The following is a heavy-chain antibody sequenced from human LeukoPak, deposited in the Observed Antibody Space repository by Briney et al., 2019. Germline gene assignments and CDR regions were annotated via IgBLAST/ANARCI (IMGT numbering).Heavy chain of an antibody. CDR2: ISYDGSNK. D-gene: IGHD3-22*01. J-gene: IGHJ4*02. Sequence: GGSLRLSCVASGFTFSNYAMHWVRQAPGKGLEWVAVISYDGSNKYYADSVRGRFTISRDNSKNTLYLQMNSLRAEDTAVYCCARVPGYDSSGYFDYWGQGTLVTVSS. CDR1: GFTFSNYA. CDR3: ARVPGYDSSGYFDY. V-gene: IGHV3-30-3*01.